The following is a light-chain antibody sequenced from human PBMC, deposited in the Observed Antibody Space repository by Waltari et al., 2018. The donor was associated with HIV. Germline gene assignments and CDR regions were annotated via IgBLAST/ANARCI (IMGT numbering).Light chain of an antibody. Sequence: DIVLTQSPGTLSLSPGERATLSCRASQDINTNYIAWYQHRPGQAPRLLIYGAAGRATGIPDRFRGSGSGTDFTLTISGVEPEDFAVYYCQQCGTSPPNSFGQGTRLEIK. CDR2: GAA. J-gene: IGKJ2*03. V-gene: IGKV3-20*01. CDR3: QQCGTSPPNS. CDR1: QDINTNY.